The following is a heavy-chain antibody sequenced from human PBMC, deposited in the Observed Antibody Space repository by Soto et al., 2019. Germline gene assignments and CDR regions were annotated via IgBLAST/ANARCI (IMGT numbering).Heavy chain of an antibody. Sequence: GRSLRLSCAASGFTCDNYAMHWVRQAPGKGLEWVSGISLNSNTIAYADSVKVRFTISRDNAKNSLYLQMNSLRAEDTAFYYCAKDTGPNWGQGTLVTVPQ. CDR2: ISLNSNTI. J-gene: IGHJ4*02. V-gene: IGHV3-9*01. CDR3: AKDTGPN. CDR1: GFTCDNYA.